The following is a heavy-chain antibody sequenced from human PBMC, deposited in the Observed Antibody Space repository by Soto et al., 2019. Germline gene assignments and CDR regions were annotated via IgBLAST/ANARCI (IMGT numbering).Heavy chain of an antibody. J-gene: IGHJ5*02. V-gene: IGHV1-69*04. CDR2: IIPILGIA. CDR1: GGTFSSYT. CDR3: ARDEGNSNWFDP. Sequence: GASVKVSCKASGGTFSSYTISWVRQAPGQGLEWMGRIIPILGIANYAQKFQGRVTITADKSTSTAYMELSSLRSEDTAVYYCARDEGNSNWFDPWGQGTLVTVSS.